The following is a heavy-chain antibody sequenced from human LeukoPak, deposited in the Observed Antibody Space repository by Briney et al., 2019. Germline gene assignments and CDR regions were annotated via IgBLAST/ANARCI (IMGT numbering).Heavy chain of an antibody. V-gene: IGHV3-48*03. CDR1: GFSFVDYA. Sequence: GGSLRLSCTASGFSFVDYAMSWVRQAPGKGLEWVSYISSSGSTIYYADSVKGRFTISRDNAKNSLYLQMNSLRAEDTAVYYCARSNYYDSSGYFLPQGYFDYWGQGTLVTVSS. D-gene: IGHD3-22*01. CDR3: ARSNYYDSSGYFLPQGYFDY. CDR2: ISSSGSTI. J-gene: IGHJ4*02.